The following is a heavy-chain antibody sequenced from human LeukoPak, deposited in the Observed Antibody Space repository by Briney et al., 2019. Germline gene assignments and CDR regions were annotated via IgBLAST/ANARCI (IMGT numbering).Heavy chain of an antibody. D-gene: IGHD3-16*01. Sequence: ASVKVSCKASGGTFSSYAISWVRQAPGQGLEWMGRIIPILGIANYAQKFQGRVTITADKSTSTAYMELSSLRSEDTAVYYCAREAVENDDSVFLGAFALWGQGTVVIVSS. CDR2: IIPILGIA. V-gene: IGHV1-69*04. CDR1: GGTFSSYA. CDR3: AREAVENDDSVFLGAFAL. J-gene: IGHJ3*01.